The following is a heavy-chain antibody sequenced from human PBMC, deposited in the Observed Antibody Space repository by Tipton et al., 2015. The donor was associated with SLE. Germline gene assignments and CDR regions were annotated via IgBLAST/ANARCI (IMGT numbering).Heavy chain of an antibody. J-gene: IGHJ4*02. CDR3: AGDSQAFDY. V-gene: IGHV4-61*01. Sequence: TLSLTCTVSGGSVSSSSYYWNWIRQPPGKGLEWIGYIFYSGNTNYNPSLKSRVTISADTSKNQFSLKLTSVTAADTAVYYRAGDSQAFDYWGQGSLVTVSS. CDR1: GGSVSSSSYY. CDR2: IFYSGNT.